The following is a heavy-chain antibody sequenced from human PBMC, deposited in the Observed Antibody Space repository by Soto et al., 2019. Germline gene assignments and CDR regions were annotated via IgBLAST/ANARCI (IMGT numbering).Heavy chain of an antibody. CDR1: GFTFDDYA. CDR2: ISWNSGSI. Sequence: EVQLVESGGGLVQPGRSLRLSCAASGFTFDDYAMHWVRQAPGKGLEWVSGISWNSGSIGYADSVKGRFTISRDNAKNSLYLQMNSLRAEDTALYYCAKAEIAVAGTDYFDYWGQGTLVTVSS. J-gene: IGHJ4*02. D-gene: IGHD6-19*01. CDR3: AKAEIAVAGTDYFDY. V-gene: IGHV3-9*01.